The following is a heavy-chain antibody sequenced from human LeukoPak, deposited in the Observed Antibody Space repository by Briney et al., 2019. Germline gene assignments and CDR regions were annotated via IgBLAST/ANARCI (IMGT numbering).Heavy chain of an antibody. J-gene: IGHJ3*02. D-gene: IGHD3-22*01. CDR1: GYTLTELS. CDR2: FDPEDGET. Sequence: GASVKVSCKVSGYTLTELSMRWVRQAPGKGLEWMGGFDPEDGETIYAQKFQGRVTMTEDTSTDTAYMELSSLRSEDTAVYYCATAKKYYYDSSDYRNDAFDIWGQGTMVTVSS. V-gene: IGHV1-24*01. CDR3: ATAKKYYYDSSDYRNDAFDI.